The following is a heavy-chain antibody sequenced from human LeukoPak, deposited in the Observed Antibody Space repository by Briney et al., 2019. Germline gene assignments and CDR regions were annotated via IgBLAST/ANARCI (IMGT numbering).Heavy chain of an antibody. Sequence: SETLSLTCTVSGGSISSSNYYWGWIRQPPGKGLEWIGSIYYSGSTYYSPSLKSRVTISVDTSKNQFSLKLSSVTAADTAVYYCARAGFIAVAGTFDYWGQGTLVTVSS. CDR3: ARAGFIAVAGTFDY. CDR1: GGSISSSNYY. D-gene: IGHD6-19*01. J-gene: IGHJ4*02. V-gene: IGHV4-39*07. CDR2: IYYSGST.